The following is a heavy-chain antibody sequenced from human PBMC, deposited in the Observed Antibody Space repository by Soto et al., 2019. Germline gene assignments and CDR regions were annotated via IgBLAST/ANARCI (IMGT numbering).Heavy chain of an antibody. D-gene: IGHD1-1*01. V-gene: IGHV1-69*06. CDR2: IIPIFGTA. J-gene: IGHJ4*02. CDR1: GGTFSSYA. Sequence: GASVKVSCKASGGTFSSYAISWVRQAPGQGLEWMGGIIPIFGTANYAQKFQGRVTITADKSTSTAYMELSSLRSEDTAVYYCAREEGGTVRSDYWGQGTLVTVSS. CDR3: AREEGGTVRSDY.